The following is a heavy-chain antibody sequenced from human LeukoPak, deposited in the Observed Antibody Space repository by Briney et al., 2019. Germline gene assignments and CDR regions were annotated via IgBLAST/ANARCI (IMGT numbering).Heavy chain of an antibody. CDR1: GFTYSNYA. J-gene: IGHJ4*02. CDR3: ARPGSGSYDFDY. D-gene: IGHD1-26*01. Sequence: GGSLRLSCAASGFTYSNYAMNWVRQAPGKGLEWVSSISSSSSYIYYADSVKGRFTISRDNAKNSLYLQMNSLRAEDTAVYYCARPGSGSYDFDYWGQGTLVTVSS. CDR2: ISSSSSYI. V-gene: IGHV3-21*01.